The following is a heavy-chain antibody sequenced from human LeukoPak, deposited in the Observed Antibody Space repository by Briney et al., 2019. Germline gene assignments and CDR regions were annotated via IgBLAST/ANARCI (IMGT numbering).Heavy chain of an antibody. D-gene: IGHD3-9*01. CDR1: GYTFTGYY. CDR3: ATSWGLTGTYGMDV. J-gene: IGHJ6*02. Sequence: SVKVSCKASGYTFTGYYMHWVRQAPGQGLEWMGRIIPILGIANYAQKFQGRVTITADKSTSTAYMELSSLRSEDTAVYYCATSWGLTGTYGMDVWGQGTTVTVSS. V-gene: IGHV1-69*02. CDR2: IIPILGIA.